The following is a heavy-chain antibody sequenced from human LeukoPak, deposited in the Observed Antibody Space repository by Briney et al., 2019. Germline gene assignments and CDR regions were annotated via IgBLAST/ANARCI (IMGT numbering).Heavy chain of an antibody. CDR1: VGSISSGGYY. CDR2: IYYRGST. CDR3: AREAVRGPNYFDY. D-gene: IGHD3-16*01. J-gene: IGHJ4*02. Sequence: SETLSLTCIVSVGSISSGGYYWSWIRQHPGKGLEWIGYIYYRGSTYYNPSLKSRVSISVDTSKNQFSLKLSSVTAADTAVYYCAREAVRGPNYFDYWGQGTLVTVSS. V-gene: IGHV4-31*03.